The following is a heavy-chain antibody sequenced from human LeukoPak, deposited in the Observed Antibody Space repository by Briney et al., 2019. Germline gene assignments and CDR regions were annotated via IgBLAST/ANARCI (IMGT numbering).Heavy chain of an antibody. J-gene: IGHJ6*03. CDR1: GGSFSGYY. Sequence: SETLSLTCAVYGGSFSGYYWSWIRQPPGKGLEWIGEINHSGSTNYNPSLKSRVTVSVDTSKNQFSLKLSSVTAADTAVYYCARSSYTPKYYYYYYMDVWGKGTTVTVSS. CDR3: ARSSYTPKYYYYYYMDV. CDR2: INHSGST. D-gene: IGHD2-2*02. V-gene: IGHV4-34*01.